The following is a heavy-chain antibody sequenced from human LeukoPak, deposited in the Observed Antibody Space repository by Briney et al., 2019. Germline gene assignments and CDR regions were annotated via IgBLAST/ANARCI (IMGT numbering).Heavy chain of an antibody. D-gene: IGHD6-13*01. CDR2: IYYSGST. CDR1: GGSISSSSYY. CDR3: ARLRISIAAAGTWFDP. V-gene: IGHV4-39*01. Sequence: SETLSLTCTVSGGSISSSSYYWGWIRQPPGKGLEWIGSIYYSGSTYYNPSLKSRVTISVDTSKNQFSLKLSSVTAADTAVYYCARLRISIAAAGTWFDPWGQGTLVTVSS. J-gene: IGHJ5*02.